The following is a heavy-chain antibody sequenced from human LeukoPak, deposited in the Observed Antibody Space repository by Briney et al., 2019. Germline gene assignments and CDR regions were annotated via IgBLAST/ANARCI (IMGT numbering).Heavy chain of an antibody. CDR1: GFTFSSYG. CDR2: ISSSGGST. Sequence: PGGTLRLSCAASGFTFSSYGMNWVRQAPGKGLEWVSSISSSGGSTYYADAVKGRFTISRDNSNNTLYLQMNSLRADDTAVYYCAKPTLPDIVAAGTWWDYWGQGSLVTVSS. V-gene: IGHV3-23*01. J-gene: IGHJ4*02. D-gene: IGHD6-13*01. CDR3: AKPTLPDIVAAGTWWDY.